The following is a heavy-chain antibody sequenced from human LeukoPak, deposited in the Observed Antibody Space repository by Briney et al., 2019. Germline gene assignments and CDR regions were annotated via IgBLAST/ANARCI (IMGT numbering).Heavy chain of an antibody. D-gene: IGHD3-22*01. CDR2: IHSGGST. CDR3: ARETSYYDSSGPDY. V-gene: IGHV3-66*01. CDR1: GFTVSSNY. Sequence: GGSLRLSCAASGFTVSSNYMSWVRQAPGKGLEWVSVIHSGGSTYYADSVKGRFTISRDNSKNTLYLQMNSLRAEDTAVYYCARETSYYDSSGPDYWGQGTLVTVSS. J-gene: IGHJ4*02.